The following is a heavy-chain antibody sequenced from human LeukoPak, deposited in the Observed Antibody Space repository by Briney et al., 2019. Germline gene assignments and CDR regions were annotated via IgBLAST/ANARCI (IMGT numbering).Heavy chain of an antibody. CDR3: ARGPAYSNYGSSYYYYLFL. V-gene: IGHV1-8*03. J-gene: IGHJ6*03. CDR2: MKNNSGNP. Sequence: GASVTVSCTASGYTFTNYEINWVRQAPGQGLEWMGWMKNNSGNPVYPEQFQGTPTITTDTSITTAYMELTSLRSDDSAVYYCARGPAYSNYGSSYYYYLFLWGKATTLTVSS. D-gene: IGHD4-11*01. CDR1: GYTFTNYE.